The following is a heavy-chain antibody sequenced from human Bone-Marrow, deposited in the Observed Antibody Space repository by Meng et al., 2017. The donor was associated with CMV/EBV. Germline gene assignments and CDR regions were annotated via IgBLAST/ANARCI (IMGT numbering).Heavy chain of an antibody. Sequence: ASVKVSCKASGYTFTSYDINWVRQATGQGLEWMGWMNPNSGGTNYAQKFQGRVTMTRDTYISTAYMELSRLRSDDTAVYYCARGRLIAARRDNWFDPWGQGTLVTVSS. CDR2: MNPNSGGT. CDR1: GYTFTSYD. J-gene: IGHJ5*02. V-gene: IGHV1-2*02. CDR3: ARGRLIAARRDNWFDP. D-gene: IGHD6-6*01.